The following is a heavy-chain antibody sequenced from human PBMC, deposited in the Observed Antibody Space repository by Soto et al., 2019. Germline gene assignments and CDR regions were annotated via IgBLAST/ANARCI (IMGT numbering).Heavy chain of an antibody. CDR3: AKDSNGLLWFGDPPTLDY. Sequence: QVQLVESGGGVVQPGRSLRLYCAASGFTFSSYGMHWVRQAPGKGLEWVAVISYDGSNKYYADSVKGRFTISRDNSKNALYLQMNSLRAEDTAVYYCAKDSNGLLWFGDPPTLDYWGPGTLVTVSS. V-gene: IGHV3-30*18. CDR2: ISYDGSNK. CDR1: GFTFSSYG. J-gene: IGHJ4*02. D-gene: IGHD3-10*01.